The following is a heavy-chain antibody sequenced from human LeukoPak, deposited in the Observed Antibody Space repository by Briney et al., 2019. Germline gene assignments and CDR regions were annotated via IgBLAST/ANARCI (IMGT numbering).Heavy chain of an antibody. CDR3: ARRCGASCYDY. V-gene: IGHV5-51*01. D-gene: IGHD2-15*01. CDR2: IYPGDSDS. CDR1: GYSFTTYW. J-gene: IGHJ4*02. Sequence: GDSLKISCKGSGYSFTTYWIGWVRQMPGKGLEWMGIIYPGDSDSRYSQSFQGQVTISADKSISTAYLQWSSLKASDTAIYYCARRCGASCYDYWGQGTLVTVSS.